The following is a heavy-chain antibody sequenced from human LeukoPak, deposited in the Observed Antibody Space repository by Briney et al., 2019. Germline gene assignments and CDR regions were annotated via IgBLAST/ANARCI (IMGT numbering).Heavy chain of an antibody. CDR2: INHSGST. J-gene: IGHJ6*02. V-gene: IGHV4-34*01. Sequence: PSETLSLTCAVYGGSFSGYYWSWIRQPPGKGLEWIGEINHSGSTNYNPSLKSRVTISVDTSKNQFSLKLSSVTAADTAVYYCARGSPMVQGPPHYGMDVWGQGTTVTVSS. D-gene: IGHD3-10*01. CDR1: GGSFSGYY. CDR3: ARGSPMVQGPPHYGMDV.